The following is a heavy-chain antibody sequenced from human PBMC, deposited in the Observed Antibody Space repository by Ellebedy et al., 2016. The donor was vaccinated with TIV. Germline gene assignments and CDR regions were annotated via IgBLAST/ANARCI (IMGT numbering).Heavy chain of an antibody. Sequence: GESLKISCAASGFTFEDYAMHWVRQAPGKGLEWVSVIGWAGGDRKYADSVKGRFTISRDNSKNALFLQMNSLILEDTAWYYCAKDKYAGLTTGNYFDHWGQGALVTVSS. D-gene: IGHD2-8*01. CDR1: GFTFEDYA. CDR3: AKDKYAGLTTGNYFDH. CDR2: IGWAGGDR. V-gene: IGHV3-43*01. J-gene: IGHJ4*02.